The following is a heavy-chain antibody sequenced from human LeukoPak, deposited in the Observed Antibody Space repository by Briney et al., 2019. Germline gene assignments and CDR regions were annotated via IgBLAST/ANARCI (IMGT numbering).Heavy chain of an antibody. D-gene: IGHD6-13*01. CDR3: ARRGTAAGIEY. Sequence: GRSLRLSCAVSGFTFSDYYMSWIRNAPGQGLERVSCISSSGSTIYYADSVKGRFTISRDNAKNSLYLQMNSLRAEDTAVYYWARRGTAAGIEYWGQGTLVTVSS. CDR2: ISSSGSTI. CDR1: GFTFSDYY. V-gene: IGHV3-11*01. J-gene: IGHJ4*02.